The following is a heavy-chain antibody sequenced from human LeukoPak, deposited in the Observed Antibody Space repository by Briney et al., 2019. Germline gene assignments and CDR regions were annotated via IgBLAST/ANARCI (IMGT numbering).Heavy chain of an antibody. CDR1: GFIFTNYF. V-gene: IGHV3-7*01. D-gene: IGHD3-3*01. CDR3: ATDRGWRTSGYYLYYFEY. Sequence: GGSLRLSCAGSGFIFTNYFMSWVRQGPGNGLEWVTSIKHDGSEKDYVDSVRGRFTISRDNTMNSLYLQMSSLRVEDTAVYYCATDRGWRTSGYYLYYFEYWGRGTLVTYSS. J-gene: IGHJ4*02. CDR2: IKHDGSEK.